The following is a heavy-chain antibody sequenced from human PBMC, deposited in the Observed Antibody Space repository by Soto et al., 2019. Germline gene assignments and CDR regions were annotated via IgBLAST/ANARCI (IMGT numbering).Heavy chain of an antibody. CDR1: GGSFSDYF. CDR2: ISHSGST. Sequence: QVQLQQWGAGLLKPSETLSLTCAVYGGSFSDYFWSWIRQPPSKGLEWIGAISHSGSTSYNPSLKSGVTISVDTSKSQFFLNVSSVTAADTAVYNWARGLQRRFGGYKGLGYHGMDVWGQGTTVTVSS. J-gene: IGHJ6*02. D-gene: IGHD5-12*01. V-gene: IGHV4-34*01. CDR3: ARGLQRRFGGYKGLGYHGMDV.